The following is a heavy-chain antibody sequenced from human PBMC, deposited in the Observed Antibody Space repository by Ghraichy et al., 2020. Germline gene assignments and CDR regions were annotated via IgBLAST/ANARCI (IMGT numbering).Heavy chain of an antibody. CDR3: ARHLGGKVGATTPLDY. CDR1: GGSISSSSYY. D-gene: IGHD1-26*01. CDR2: IYYSGST. V-gene: IGHV4-39*01. J-gene: IGHJ4*02. Sequence: ASLNISCTVSGGSISSSSYYWGWIRQPPGKGLEWIGSIYYSGSTYYNPSLKSRVTISVDTSKNQFSLKLSSVTAADTAVYYCARHLGGKVGATTPLDYWGQGTLVTVSS.